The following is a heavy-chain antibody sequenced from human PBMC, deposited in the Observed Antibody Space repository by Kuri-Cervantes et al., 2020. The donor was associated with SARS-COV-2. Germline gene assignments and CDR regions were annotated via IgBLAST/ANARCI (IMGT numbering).Heavy chain of an antibody. Sequence: SVKVSCKASGDSFDYRFLHWVRQAPGQGLEWMGGIIPSFGTTKYARKFQGRVTITADESTSTAYMELSSLRYEDTAVYYCTREGHSSGWDAEYFHHWGQGTLVTVSS. D-gene: IGHD6-19*01. CDR3: TREGHSSGWDAEYFHH. J-gene: IGHJ1*01. CDR1: GDSFDYRF. CDR2: IIPSFGTT. V-gene: IGHV1-69*13.